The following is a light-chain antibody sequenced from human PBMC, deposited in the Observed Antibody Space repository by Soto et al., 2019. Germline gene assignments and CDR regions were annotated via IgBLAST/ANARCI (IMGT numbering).Light chain of an antibody. J-gene: IGLJ1*01. V-gene: IGLV2-8*01. CDR3: SSFAGSNNFPYV. CDR2: EIN. CDR1: SSDVGAYDY. Sequence: QSVLTQPPSASGSPGQSVTISCTGTSSDVGAYDYVSWYQQHPGKAPKLMIYEINKRPSGVPDRFSGSKSGNTASLTVSGLQAEDEAYYYCSSFAGSNNFPYVFVTGTKLTVL.